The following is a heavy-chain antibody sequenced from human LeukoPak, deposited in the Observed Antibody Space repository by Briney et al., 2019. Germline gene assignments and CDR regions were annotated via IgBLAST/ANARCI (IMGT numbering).Heavy chain of an antibody. Sequence: GGSLRLSCAASGFTFSSYEMNWVCQAPGKGLEWVSYISSSGSTIYYADSVKGRFTISRDNAKNSLYLQMNSLRAEDTAVYYCARDAAVQQLGYYYYYMDVWGKGTTVTASS. V-gene: IGHV3-48*03. CDR1: GFTFSSYE. D-gene: IGHD6-13*01. J-gene: IGHJ6*03. CDR2: ISSSGSTI. CDR3: ARDAAVQQLGYYYYYMDV.